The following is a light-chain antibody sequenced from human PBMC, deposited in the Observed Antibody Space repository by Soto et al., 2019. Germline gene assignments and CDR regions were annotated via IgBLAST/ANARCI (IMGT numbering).Light chain of an antibody. J-gene: IGLJ1*01. CDR3: ATWDDSLNTYV. V-gene: IGLV1-44*01. CDR2: SSN. CDR1: SSNIRTNT. Sequence: QSVLTQPPSASGTPGQWVTISCSGSSSNIRTNTVNWYQHLPGTAPKLLIYSSNQRPSGVPDRFSGSKSGTSASLAISGLQSEDEADYYCATWDDSLNTYVFGTGTKVNVL.